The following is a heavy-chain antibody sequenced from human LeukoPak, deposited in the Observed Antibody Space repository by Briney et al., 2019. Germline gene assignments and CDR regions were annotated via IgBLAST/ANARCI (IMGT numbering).Heavy chain of an antibody. V-gene: IGHV3-74*01. J-gene: IGHJ4*02. CDR2: INTDGTVT. D-gene: IGHD6-19*01. CDR3: ATKQWLAPPPDS. Sequence: GGSLRLSCAASGFTFSKYWMLWVRQAPGKGLESVSRINTDGTVTTYAGSVKGQFTVSRDNADNTMFLQMNSVRDEDTAVYYCATKQWLAPPPDSWGQGTPVTVSS. CDR1: GFTFSKYW.